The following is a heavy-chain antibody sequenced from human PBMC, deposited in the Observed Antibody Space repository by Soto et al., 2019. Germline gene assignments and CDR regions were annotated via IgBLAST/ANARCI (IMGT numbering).Heavy chain of an antibody. CDR2: IIPILGIA. Sequence: GASVKVSCKASGGTFSSYTISWVRQAPGQGLEWMGRIIPILGIANYAQKFQGRVTITADKSTSTAYMELSSLRSEDTAVYYCARERVVPAAISSPVADYYYYYYMDVWGKGTTVTVSS. V-gene: IGHV1-69*02. CDR3: ARERVVPAAISSPVADYYYYYYMDV. CDR1: GGTFSSYT. J-gene: IGHJ6*03. D-gene: IGHD2-2*01.